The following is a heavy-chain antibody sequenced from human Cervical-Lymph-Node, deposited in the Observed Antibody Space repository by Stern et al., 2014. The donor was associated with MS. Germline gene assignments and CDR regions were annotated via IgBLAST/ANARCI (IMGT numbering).Heavy chain of an antibody. J-gene: IGHJ4*02. D-gene: IGHD1-14*01. Sequence: EVQLGESGAELIRPGESLKISCKGSGFKFSIYWIAWVRQMPGKGLEGMGIIYPGDSETRYSPYFQGQVTMSPDKSASTAYLQWSSLNASDTAMYFCARQTTAWASDVWGQGTLVTVSS. CDR2: IYPGDSET. V-gene: IGHV5-51*01. CDR3: ARQTTAWASDV. CDR1: GFKFSIYW.